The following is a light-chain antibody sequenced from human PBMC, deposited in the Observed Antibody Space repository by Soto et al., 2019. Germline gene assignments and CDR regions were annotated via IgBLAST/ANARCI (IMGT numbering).Light chain of an antibody. CDR3: CSYAGSVV. V-gene: IGLV2-11*01. J-gene: IGLJ2*01. CDR2: DVS. Sequence: QSVLTQPRSVSGSPGPSVTISCTGTSSDVGGYNYVSWYQQHPGKAPKLMIYDVSKRPSGVPDRFSGSKSGNTASLTISGLQAEDEADYYCCSYAGSVVFGGGTQLTVL. CDR1: SSDVGGYNY.